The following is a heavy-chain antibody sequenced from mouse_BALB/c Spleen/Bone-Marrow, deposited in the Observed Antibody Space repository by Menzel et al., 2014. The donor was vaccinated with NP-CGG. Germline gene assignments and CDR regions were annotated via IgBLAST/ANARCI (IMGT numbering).Heavy chain of an antibody. CDR2: IWSGGIT. J-gene: IGHJ4*01. CDR3: ARSPSMDY. CDR1: GFSLSYYG. Sequence: QVQLKHSGPGLVQPSQSLSITCTVSGFSLSYYGVHWIRQSPGKGLEWLGVIWSGGITDYNASFISRLSIGKDNSKSQVFFTMNSLQANDTAIYYCARSPSMDYWGPGTSVTVSS. V-gene: IGHV2-2*02.